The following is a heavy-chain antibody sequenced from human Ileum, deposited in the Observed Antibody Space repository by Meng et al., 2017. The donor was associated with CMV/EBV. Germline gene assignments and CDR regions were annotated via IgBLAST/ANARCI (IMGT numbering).Heavy chain of an antibody. CDR2: ISSSGKSI. D-gene: IGHD2-2*01. CDR1: GFTFSSYE. V-gene: IGHV3-48*03. CDR3: ARRYCSSTSCTNDY. Sequence: GESLKISCAASGFTFSSYEMNWVRQAPGKGLEWVSYISSSGKSIYSADSVKGRFTSSRDNAKNSLFLQMNSLRAEDTAVYYCARRYCSSTSCTNDYWGQGKLVTVSS. J-gene: IGHJ4*02.